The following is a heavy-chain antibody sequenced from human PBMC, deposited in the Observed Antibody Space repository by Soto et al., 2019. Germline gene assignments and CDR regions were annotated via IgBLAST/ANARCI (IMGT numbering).Heavy chain of an antibody. CDR3: ARGGSSSWYTDY. D-gene: IGHD6-13*01. Sequence: SETLSLTCAVSGGSISSGGYSWSWIRQPPGKGLEWIGYIYHSGSTYYNPSLKSRVTISVDRSKNQFSLKLSSVTAADTAVYYCARGGSSSWYTDYWGQGTLVTVPS. J-gene: IGHJ4*02. CDR1: GGSISSGGYS. V-gene: IGHV4-30-2*01. CDR2: IYHSGST.